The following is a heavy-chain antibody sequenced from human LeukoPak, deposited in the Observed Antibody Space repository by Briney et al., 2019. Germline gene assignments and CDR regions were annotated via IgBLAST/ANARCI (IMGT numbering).Heavy chain of an antibody. J-gene: IGHJ5*02. V-gene: IGHV4-61*05. CDR3: ARGGVSFWFDP. CDR2: IYYSGST. CDR1: GYSISSSSYY. Sequence: SETLSLTCTVSGYSISSSSYYWGWIRQPPGKGLEWIGYIYYSGSTNYNPSLKSRVTISVDTSKNQFSLKLSSVTAADTAVYYCARGGVSFWFDPWGQGTLVTVSS. D-gene: IGHD6-13*01.